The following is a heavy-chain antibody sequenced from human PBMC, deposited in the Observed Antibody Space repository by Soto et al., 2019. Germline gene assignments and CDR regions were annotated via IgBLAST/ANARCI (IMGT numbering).Heavy chain of an antibody. D-gene: IGHD4-17*01. V-gene: IGHV4-39*01. CDR3: ARHDRNYGDYGYDY. Sequence: SETLSLTCTVSGGSISSSSYYWGWIRQPPGKGLEWIGSIYYSGSTYYNPSLKSRVTISVDTSKNQFSLKLSSVTAADTAVYYCARHDRNYGDYGYDYWGQGTLVTVSS. J-gene: IGHJ4*02. CDR2: IYYSGST. CDR1: GGSISSSSYY.